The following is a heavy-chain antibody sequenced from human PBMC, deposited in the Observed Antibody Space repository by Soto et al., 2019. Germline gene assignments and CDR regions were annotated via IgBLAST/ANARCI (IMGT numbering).Heavy chain of an antibody. CDR2: VSHDGRNT. CDR1: GFTFSDYA. Sequence: VQLVESGGGVVQPGRSLRLSCAASGFTFSDYAMHWVRQAPGKGLEWVAVVSHDGRNTHYADSVKGRFTISRDSSNDTVSLEGTSPRADATAVYYCAKGGRQWLVTSDFNYWGQGALVTVSS. CDR3: AKGGRQWLVTSDFNY. J-gene: IGHJ4*02. V-gene: IGHV3-30*18. D-gene: IGHD6-19*01.